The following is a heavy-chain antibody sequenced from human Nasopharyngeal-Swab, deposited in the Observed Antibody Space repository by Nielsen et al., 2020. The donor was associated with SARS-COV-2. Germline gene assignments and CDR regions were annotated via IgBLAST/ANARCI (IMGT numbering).Heavy chain of an antibody. CDR3: ARDRYYGTTVLDAFDI. D-gene: IGHD4-17*01. V-gene: IGHV3-7*01. CDR2: IKQDGSEK. CDR1: GFTFSSYW. J-gene: IGHJ3*02. Sequence: GASLKISCAASGFTFSSYWMSWVRQAPGKGLEWVANIKQDGSEKYYVDSVKGRFTISRDNAKNSLYLQMNSLRAEDTAVYYCARDRYYGTTVLDAFDIWGQGTMVTVSS.